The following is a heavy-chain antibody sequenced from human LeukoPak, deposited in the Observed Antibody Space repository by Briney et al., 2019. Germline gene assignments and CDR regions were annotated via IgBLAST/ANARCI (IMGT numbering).Heavy chain of an antibody. V-gene: IGHV3-21*05. CDR3: ARPRAGDYGYYGMDV. Sequence: GGSLRLSCAASGFTFSLYSMNWVRQAPGKGLEWVSYISTSGSDIYYADSVKGRFTVSRDNSKNSLFLQMNSLRAEDTAVYYCARPRAGDYGYYGMDVWGQGTTVTVSS. D-gene: IGHD4-17*01. J-gene: IGHJ6*02. CDR1: GFTFSLYS. CDR2: ISTSGSDI.